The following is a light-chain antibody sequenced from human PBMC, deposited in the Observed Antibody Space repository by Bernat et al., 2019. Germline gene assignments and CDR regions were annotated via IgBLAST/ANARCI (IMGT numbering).Light chain of an antibody. CDR2: NVS. Sequence: EIVLTQSPATLSLSPGDRATLSCRTSETVRSSLAWYQQRAGQTPRLFIYNVSKRASGIPARFTGSGYGTDFTLTITSLEPEDFAVYYCQQRSDWPPHTFGQGTRLEI. V-gene: IGKV3-11*01. CDR1: ETVRSS. CDR3: QQRSDWPPHT. J-gene: IGKJ2*01.